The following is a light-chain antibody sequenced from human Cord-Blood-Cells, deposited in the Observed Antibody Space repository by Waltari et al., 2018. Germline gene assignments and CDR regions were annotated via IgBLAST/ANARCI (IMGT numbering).Light chain of an antibody. CDR3: CSYAGSSTWV. CDR2: EVS. CDR1: SSDVGSYNL. V-gene: IGLV2-23*02. J-gene: IGLJ3*02. Sequence: QSALTQPASVSGSPGQSITISCTGTSSDVGSYNLVPWYQQHPGQAPKLMIYEVSKRPSGVSNRFSGSKSGNTASLTISGLQAEDEADYYCCSYAGSSTWVFGGGTKLTVL.